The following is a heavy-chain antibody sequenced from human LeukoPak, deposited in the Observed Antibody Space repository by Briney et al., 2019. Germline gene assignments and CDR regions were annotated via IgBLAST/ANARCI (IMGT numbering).Heavy chain of an antibody. V-gene: IGHV1-69*13. CDR2: IIPIFGTA. Sequence: GASVKVSCKASGYTITSYGISWVRQAPGQGLEWMGGIIPIFGTANYAQKFQGRVTITADESTSTAYMELSSLRSEDTAVYYCARGTKQLYDAFDIWGQGTMVTVSS. D-gene: IGHD6-6*01. CDR1: GYTITSYG. CDR3: ARGTKQLYDAFDI. J-gene: IGHJ3*02.